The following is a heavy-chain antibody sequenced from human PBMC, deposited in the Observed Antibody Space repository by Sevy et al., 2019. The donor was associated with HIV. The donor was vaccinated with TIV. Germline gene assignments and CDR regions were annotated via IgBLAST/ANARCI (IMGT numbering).Heavy chain of an antibody. CDR3: ARLTTQPTSDLYGMDV. CDR1: GYIFTDYY. CDR2: INSDSGVT. J-gene: IGHJ6*02. V-gene: IGHV1-2*02. D-gene: IGHD4-4*01. Sequence: ASVKVSCKASGYIFTDYYIHWVRQAPGQGLEWMAWINSDSGVTNYGQRFQGEVTVTRDPSLSTAYLELSRLKSNDTAIYYWARLTTQPTSDLYGMDVWGQGTRVTVSS.